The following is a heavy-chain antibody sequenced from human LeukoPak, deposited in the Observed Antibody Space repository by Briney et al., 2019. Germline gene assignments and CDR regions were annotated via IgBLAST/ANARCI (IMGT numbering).Heavy chain of an antibody. D-gene: IGHD6-19*01. CDR1: GFTFTYYG. J-gene: IGHJ4*02. CDR3: AKTPFNSGWYYFDY. CDR2: ISGSGGTT. Sequence: GGSLRLSCAVSGFTFTYYGMNWVRQAPGKGLEWVSAISGSGGTTYYADSVKGRFTISRDNSKNTLFLQMNSLRAEDTAEYYCAKTPFNSGWYYFDYWGQGTLVTVSS. V-gene: IGHV3-23*01.